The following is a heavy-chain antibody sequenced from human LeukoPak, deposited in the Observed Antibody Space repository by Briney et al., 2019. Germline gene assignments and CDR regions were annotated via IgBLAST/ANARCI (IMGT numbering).Heavy chain of an antibody. Sequence: GASVKVSCKTSGYTFTNYGVSWVRQAPGQGLEWMGWITAYNGNTRYAQKFQGRLTLTTDTSTTTAYMEVTNLRSDDTAVYYCARSQTTGFGESINYWGQGTLDTVSS. CDR1: GYTFTNYG. CDR3: ARSQTTGFGESINY. D-gene: IGHD3-10*01. J-gene: IGHJ4*02. CDR2: ITAYNGNT. V-gene: IGHV1-18*01.